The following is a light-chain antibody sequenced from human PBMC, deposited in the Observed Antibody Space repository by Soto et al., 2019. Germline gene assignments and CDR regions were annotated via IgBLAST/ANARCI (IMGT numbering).Light chain of an antibody. CDR3: QQYGSSPPWT. CDR1: QSVGGN. Sequence: ETVLTQSPGSLSLSPGDRATLSCRASQSVGGNVAWYQQIPGQPPKLLIFGASSRATGIADKFSGSGSGTDFTLTISRLEPEDFAVYYCQQYGSSPPWTFGQGTKVDIK. V-gene: IGKV3-20*01. CDR2: GAS. J-gene: IGKJ1*01.